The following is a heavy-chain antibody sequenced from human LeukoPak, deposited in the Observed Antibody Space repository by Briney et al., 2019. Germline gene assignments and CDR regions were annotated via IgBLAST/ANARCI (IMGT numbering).Heavy chain of an antibody. Sequence: PSETLSLTCTVSNDSISSNAYYWGWIRQPPGKGLEWIGSISYRGSTHYNPSLQSRVTISLDKSRNQFSLRLTSVTAADTAMYYCARDDGDSTMGYYFDYWGQGTLVTVSS. CDR2: ISYRGST. CDR1: NDSISSNAYY. V-gene: IGHV4-39*07. J-gene: IGHJ4*02. D-gene: IGHD4-17*01. CDR3: ARDDGDSTMGYYFDY.